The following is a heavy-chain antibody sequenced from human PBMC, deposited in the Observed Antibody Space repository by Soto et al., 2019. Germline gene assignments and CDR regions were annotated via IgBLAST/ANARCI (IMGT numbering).Heavy chain of an antibody. V-gene: IGHV4-31*03. CDR3: ARMNYDFWSGYYSGYYYYYMDV. D-gene: IGHD3-3*01. CDR2: IYYSGST. Sequence: PSETLSLTCTVSGGSISSGGYYWSWIRQHPGKGLEWIGYIYYSGSTYYNPSLKSRVTISVDTSKNQFSLKLSSVTAADTAVYYCARMNYDFWSGYYSGYYYYYMDVWGKGTTVTVSS. J-gene: IGHJ6*03. CDR1: GGSISSGGYY.